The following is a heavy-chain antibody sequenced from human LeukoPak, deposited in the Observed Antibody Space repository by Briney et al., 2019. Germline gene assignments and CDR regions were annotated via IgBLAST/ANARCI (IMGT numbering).Heavy chain of an antibody. J-gene: IGHJ4*02. Sequence: GGSLRLSCAASGFTFSDYYMSWIRQAPGKGLEWVASIKQDGREKFYADSVKGRFTISRDNAKNSLYLQMNSLRAEDTAVYYCARVPGVTRYFDYSGQGNLVTVSS. D-gene: IGHD4-23*01. V-gene: IGHV3-7*01. CDR2: IKQDGREK. CDR1: GFTFSDYY. CDR3: ARVPGVTRYFDY.